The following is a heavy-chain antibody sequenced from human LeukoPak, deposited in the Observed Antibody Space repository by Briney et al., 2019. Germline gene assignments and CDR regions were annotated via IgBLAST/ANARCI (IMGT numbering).Heavy chain of an antibody. CDR3: AKDCLATRLVGATHFDY. CDR1: GFSFSTSA. CDR2: ISGSGGST. V-gene: IGHV3-23*01. D-gene: IGHD1-26*01. Sequence: GGSLRLSCGASGFSFSTSAMSRVRQAPGKGLEWVSAISGSGGSTYYADSVKGRFTISRDNSKNTLYLQMNSLRAEDTAVYYCAKDCLATRLVGATHFDYWGQGALVTVSS. J-gene: IGHJ4*02.